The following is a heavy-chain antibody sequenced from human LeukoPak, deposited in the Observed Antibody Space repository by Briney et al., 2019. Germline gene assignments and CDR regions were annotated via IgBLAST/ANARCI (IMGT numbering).Heavy chain of an antibody. CDR3: VKGIGADSRWFDP. D-gene: IGHD6-25*01. CDR2: ISRDGGST. Sequence: GGSLRLSCAASGFTFNNYAMYWVRQAPGKGLEWVSLISRDGGSTDYADSVKGRFTISRDNSKNTVYLQMSSLSAEDAAVYYCVKGIGADSRWFDPWGQGTLVTVSS. J-gene: IGHJ5*02. CDR1: GFTFNNYA. V-gene: IGHV3-43*02.